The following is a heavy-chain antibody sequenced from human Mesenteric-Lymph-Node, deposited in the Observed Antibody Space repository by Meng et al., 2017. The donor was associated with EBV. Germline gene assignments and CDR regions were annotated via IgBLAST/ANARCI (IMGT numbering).Heavy chain of an antibody. CDR2: LNPDGGST. V-gene: IGHV1-46*01. CDR3: AREGNYGQDHALFDY. Sequence: QVQMGESGPEVKKPGASVRVSCKASGYTFTRDYINWVRQAPGQGLEWMGVLNPDGGSTTYAQKFQGRVTMTTASSTVYMALSSLTSEDTAVYYCAREGNYGQDHALFDYWGQGTLVTVSS. J-gene: IGHJ4*02. CDR1: GYTFTRDY. D-gene: IGHD4-17*01.